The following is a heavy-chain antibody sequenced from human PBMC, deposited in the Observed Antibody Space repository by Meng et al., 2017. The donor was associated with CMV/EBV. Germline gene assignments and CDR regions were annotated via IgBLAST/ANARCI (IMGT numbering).Heavy chain of an antibody. J-gene: IGHJ4*02. CDR1: GYTCNGYY. D-gene: IGHD6-13*01. V-gene: IGHV1-2*02. CDR3: ARGSGIAAAGTFDY. Sequence: QVQLVQLGAGVKKPGASVNDSSKASGYTCNGYYMHWVRQAPGQGLEWMGWINPNSGGTNYAQKFQGRVTMTRDTSISTAYMELSRLRSDDTAVYYCARGSGIAAAGTFDYWGQGTLVTVSS. CDR2: INPNSGGT.